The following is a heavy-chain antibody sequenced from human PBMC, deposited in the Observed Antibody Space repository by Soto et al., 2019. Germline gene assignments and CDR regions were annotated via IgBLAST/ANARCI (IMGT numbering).Heavy chain of an antibody. V-gene: IGHV4-59*13. J-gene: IGHJ6*02. CDR3: ARGVYDYWSGYYAGSGLDV. D-gene: IGHD3-3*01. Sequence: QAPLRESGPGLVKPSETLSLTCTVSGDSMSPFYWNWIRQSPVKGLEWIGYIYYSGNTNYNPSLKSRVARSVDTSKNQFYLKLSAVTAADTAVYYCARGVYDYWSGYYAGSGLDVWGQGTTVIVSS. CDR1: GDSMSPFY. CDR2: IYYSGNT.